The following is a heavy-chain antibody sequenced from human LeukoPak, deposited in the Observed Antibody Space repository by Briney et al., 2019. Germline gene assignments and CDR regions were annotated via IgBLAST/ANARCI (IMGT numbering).Heavy chain of an antibody. CDR1: GGTFSSYA. D-gene: IGHD6-13*01. Sequence: GASVKVSCKASGGTFSSYAISWVRQAPGQGLEWMGGIIPIFGTANYAQKFQGRVTITADEFTSTAYMKLSSLRSEDTAVYYCARDLGQAGGTRRFFFYYWGQGTLVTVSS. V-gene: IGHV1-69*13. CDR3: ARDLGQAGGTRRFFFYY. J-gene: IGHJ4*02. CDR2: IIPIFGTA.